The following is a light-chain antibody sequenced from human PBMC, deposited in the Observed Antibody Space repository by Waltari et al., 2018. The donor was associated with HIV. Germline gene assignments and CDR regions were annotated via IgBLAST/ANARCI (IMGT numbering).Light chain of an antibody. Sequence: HSALTQPASVSGSPGQSITISCSGTVTDIDIYKFVSWYRQYPGLAPQLVLYGVSSRPSGVSLRFSGSKSGDTASLTISGLEAEDEADYYCSSYTPSHSLVFGGGTKLTAL. V-gene: IGLV2-14*01. J-gene: IGLJ3*02. CDR1: VTDIDIYKF. CDR3: SSYTPSHSLV. CDR2: GVS.